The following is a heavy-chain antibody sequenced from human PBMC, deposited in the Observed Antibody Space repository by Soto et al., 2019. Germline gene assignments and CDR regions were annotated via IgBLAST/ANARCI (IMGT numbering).Heavy chain of an antibody. CDR3: AKARAQYYDFWSGYPVDY. CDR2: ISYDGSNT. J-gene: IGHJ4*02. CDR1: GFTFSSYG. D-gene: IGHD3-3*01. V-gene: IGHV3-30*18. Sequence: GGSLRLSCVASGFTFSSYGMHWVRQAPGKGLEWVAIISYDGSNTYYADSVKGRFTISRDNSKNTLYLQMNSLRAEDTAVYYCAKARAQYYDFWSGYPVDYWGQGTLVTVSS.